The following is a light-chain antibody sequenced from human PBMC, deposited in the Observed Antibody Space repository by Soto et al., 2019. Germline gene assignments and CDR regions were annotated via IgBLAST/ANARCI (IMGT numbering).Light chain of an antibody. Sequence: DIQMTQSPSTLSGSVGDRVTITCRASQTISSWLAWYQQKPGKAPKLLIYKASTLKSGVPSRFSGSGSGTEFILTINGLQPDDFATYFCQQFKSGTWTFGQGTKVDIK. CDR1: QTISSW. V-gene: IGKV1-5*03. J-gene: IGKJ1*01. CDR3: QQFKSGTWT. CDR2: KAS.